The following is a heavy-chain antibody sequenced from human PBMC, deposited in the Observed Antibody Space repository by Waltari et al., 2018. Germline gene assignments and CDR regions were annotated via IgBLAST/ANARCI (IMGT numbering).Heavy chain of an antibody. CDR3: ASHLEDFYYYMDV. CDR1: GFSLKSYT. J-gene: IGHJ6*03. V-gene: IGHV3-21*06. CDR2: IGSSSTYT. Sequence: EVQLVDSGGGLAKPGGSLRRSCVGPGFSLKSYTMNWVRHTPEKGLEWVSSIGSSSTYTYYADSVKGRFTISRDNAANSLHLEMNALRPEDTAVYYCASHLEDFYYYMDVWGKGTRVTVSS.